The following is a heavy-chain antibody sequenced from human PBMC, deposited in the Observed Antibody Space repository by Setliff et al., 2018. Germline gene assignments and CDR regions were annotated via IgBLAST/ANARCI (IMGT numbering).Heavy chain of an antibody. Sequence: GASVKVSCKASGYTLTNYYMHWVRQAPGQGLEWMGIINPSGGLTRYAQKFQGRVTMTRDTSTSTVYMEVSSLRSEDTAAYYCARDRYYNSWSGTSITAPHDAFDIWGQGTMVTVSS. CDR1: GYTLTNYY. CDR3: ARDRYYNSWSGTSITAPHDAFDI. D-gene: IGHD3-3*01. J-gene: IGHJ3*02. V-gene: IGHV1-46*03. CDR2: INPSGGLT.